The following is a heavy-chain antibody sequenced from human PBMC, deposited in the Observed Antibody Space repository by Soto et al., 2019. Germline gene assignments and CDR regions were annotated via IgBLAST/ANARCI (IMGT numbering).Heavy chain of an antibody. CDR2: IYYSGRT. CDR3: ARHEGGAAADRPLDY. D-gene: IGHD6-13*01. J-gene: IGHJ4*02. CDR1: GGSVRSSSYY. Sequence: QLRLQESGPGLVKSSENLSLTCTISGGSVRSSSYYWGWIRQPPGKGREWIASIYYSGRTHNNPALKSRVTMSIDTYTNQFSLKLNSVTAADTAVYYCARHEGGAAADRPLDYWGQGTLVTVST. V-gene: IGHV4-39*01.